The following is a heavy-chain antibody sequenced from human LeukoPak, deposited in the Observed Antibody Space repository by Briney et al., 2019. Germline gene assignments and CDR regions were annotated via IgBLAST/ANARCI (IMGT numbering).Heavy chain of an antibody. V-gene: IGHV3-7*03. J-gene: IGHJ5*02. D-gene: IGHD3-3*01. CDR3: ARGEWDDFWSGYEAKYNWFDP. CDR1: GFTLSSYW. Sequence: GGSLRLSCAASGFTLSSYWMSWVRQAPGKGLEWVANIKQDGSEKYYVDSVKGRFTISRDNAKNSLYLQMNSLRVEDTAVYYCARGEWDDFWSGYEAKYNWFDPWGQGTLVTVSS. CDR2: IKQDGSEK.